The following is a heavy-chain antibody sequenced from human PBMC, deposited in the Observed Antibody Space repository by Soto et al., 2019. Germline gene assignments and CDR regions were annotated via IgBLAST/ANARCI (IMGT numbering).Heavy chain of an antibody. J-gene: IGHJ3*02. CDR2: IYYSGST. V-gene: IGHV4-31*03. CDR1: GGSISSGGYY. D-gene: IGHD2-2*01. Sequence: QVQLQESGPGLVKPSQTLSLTCTVSGGSISSGGYYWSWIRQHPGKGLEWIGYIYYSGSTYYNPYLKSRVTITVDTSKIQFSLKLSSVTAADTAVYYCARSGGTSPGRGAFDIWGQGTMVTVSS. CDR3: ARSGGTSPGRGAFDI.